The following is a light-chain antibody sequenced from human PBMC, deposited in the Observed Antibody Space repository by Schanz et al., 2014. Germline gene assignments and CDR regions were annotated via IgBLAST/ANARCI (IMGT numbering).Light chain of an antibody. Sequence: EIVMTQSPATLSVSPGERATLSCRASQSVDSNLAWYQQKPGQAPRLLIYGASTRATGIPARFSGSGSGTDFTLTISRLEPQDFAVYYCHQYGSSPRTFGQGTKVEIK. V-gene: IGKV3-15*01. J-gene: IGKJ1*01. CDR1: QSVDSN. CDR3: HQYGSSPRT. CDR2: GAS.